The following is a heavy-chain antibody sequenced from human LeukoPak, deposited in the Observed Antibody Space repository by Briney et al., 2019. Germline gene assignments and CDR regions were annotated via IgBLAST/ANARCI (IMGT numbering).Heavy chain of an antibody. J-gene: IGHJ6*02. CDR1: GYTFTSYV. CDR3: ARDSSSVTPSGMDV. Sequence: ASVKVSCKAFGYTFTSYVITWVRQAPGQGLEWRGWISAYNGNTDYADNFQGRVIVTTDTSTSTAYMELRSLRSDDTAVYYCARDSSSVTPSGMDVWGQGTTVAVSS. D-gene: IGHD3-22*01. V-gene: IGHV1-18*01. CDR2: ISAYNGNT.